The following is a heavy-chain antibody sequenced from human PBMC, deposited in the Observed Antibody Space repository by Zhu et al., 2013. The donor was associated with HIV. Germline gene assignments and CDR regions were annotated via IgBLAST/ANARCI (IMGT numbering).Heavy chain of an antibody. CDR3: ATYRTYYEFFDH. CDR1: GDPFKKYT. J-gene: IGHJ4*02. V-gene: IGHV1-69*01. CDR2: MIPLFGRA. D-gene: IGHD3-22*01. Sequence: QVHLVQSGAEVKKPGSSVKVYCKASGDPFKKYTIAWVRQAPGQGLEWMGGMIPLFGRANYAQKFQGRLTIIADGSTNTTSMELSSLRSEDTAVYFCATYRTYYEFFDHWGQGTPVTVSA.